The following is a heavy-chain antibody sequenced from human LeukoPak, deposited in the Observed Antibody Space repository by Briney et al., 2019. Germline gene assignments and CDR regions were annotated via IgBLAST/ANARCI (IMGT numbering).Heavy chain of an antibody. D-gene: IGHD4-17*01. J-gene: IGHJ6*04. Sequence: SETLSLTCAVYGGSFSGYYWSWIRQPPGKGLEWIGEINHSGSTNYNPSLKSRVTISVDTSKNRFSLKLSSVTAADTAVYYCARLDYGDFYYYYGMDVWGKGTTVTVSS. V-gene: IGHV4-34*01. CDR2: INHSGST. CDR1: GGSFSGYY. CDR3: ARLDYGDFYYYYGMDV.